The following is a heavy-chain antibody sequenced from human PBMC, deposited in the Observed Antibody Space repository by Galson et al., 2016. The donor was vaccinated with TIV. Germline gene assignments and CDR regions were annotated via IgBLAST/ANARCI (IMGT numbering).Heavy chain of an antibody. Sequence: SLRLSCAASGFTFSSYGLHWVRQAPGKGLEWVAVVWYEETNKSYADSVNGRFTISRDNSKNTVYLQMNSLRVEDTAVYYCARDCNGDNCYSSPMYFDYWGQGALVTVSS. CDR3: ARDCNGDNCYSSPMYFDY. V-gene: IGHV3-33*01. CDR1: GFTFSSYG. CDR2: VWYEETNK. J-gene: IGHJ4*02. D-gene: IGHD2-15*01.